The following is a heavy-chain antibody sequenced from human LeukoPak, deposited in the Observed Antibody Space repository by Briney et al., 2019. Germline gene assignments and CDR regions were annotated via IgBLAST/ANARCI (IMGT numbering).Heavy chain of an antibody. CDR2: ISGTGGTT. J-gene: IGHJ6*04. Sequence: GGSLRLSCAASGFTFSSYGMSWVRQAPGKGLEWVSAISGTGGTTYYADSVKGRFTISRDNSKNTLYLQMNSLRAEDTAVYYCAELGITMIGGVWGKGTTVAISS. D-gene: IGHD3-10*02. CDR1: GFTFSSYG. CDR3: AELGITMIGGV. V-gene: IGHV3-23*01.